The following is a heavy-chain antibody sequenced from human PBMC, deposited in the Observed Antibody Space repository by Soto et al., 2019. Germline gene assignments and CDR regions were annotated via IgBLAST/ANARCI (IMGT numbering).Heavy chain of an antibody. V-gene: IGHV1-46*01. Sequence: QVQLVQSGAEVKKPGASVKVSCKASGYTFTSYYMHWVRQAPGQGLEWMGIISPSGGSTSYAQMFQGRVTMTRDTSTSTVYMELRSLRSEDTAVYYCASSGRDYYYYGMDVWGQGTTVTVSS. CDR2: ISPSGGST. CDR3: ASSGRDYYYYGMDV. D-gene: IGHD1-26*01. CDR1: GYTFTSYY. J-gene: IGHJ6*02.